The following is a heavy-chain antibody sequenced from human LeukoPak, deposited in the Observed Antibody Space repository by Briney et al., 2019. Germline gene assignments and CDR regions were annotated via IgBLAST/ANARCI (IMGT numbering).Heavy chain of an antibody. CDR1: GGSISSYY. D-gene: IGHD2-2*01. CDR3: ARVALGIVPARFPLTESYYGMDV. J-gene: IGHJ6*02. V-gene: IGHV4-59*01. CDR2: IYYSGST. Sequence: SETLSLTCTVSGGSISSYYWSWIRQPPGKGLEWIGYIYYSGSTNYNPSLKSRVTISVDTSKNQFSLKLSSVTAADTAVYYCARVALGIVPARFPLTESYYGMDVWGQGTTVTVSS.